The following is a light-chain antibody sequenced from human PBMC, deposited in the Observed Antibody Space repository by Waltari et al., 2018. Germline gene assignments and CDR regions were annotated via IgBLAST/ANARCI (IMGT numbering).Light chain of an antibody. CDR1: SSDVGDYKR. V-gene: IGLV2-23*02. J-gene: IGLJ2*01. CDR2: AVS. Sequence: QSALTQPASVSGSPGPSITISCTGTSSDVGDYKRVSWYQQHPGKAPKLMIYAVSKLASGVSDRFSGSKSGDMACLTISGLQPEDEAEYFCSSYAGSSKGVFGGGTKVTVL. CDR3: SSYAGSSKGV.